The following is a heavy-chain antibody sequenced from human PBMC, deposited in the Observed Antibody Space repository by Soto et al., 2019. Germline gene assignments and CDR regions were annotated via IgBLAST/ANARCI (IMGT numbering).Heavy chain of an antibody. Sequence: ASVKVSCKASGCTFSSYTISWVRQAPGQGLEWMGRIIPILGIANYAQKFQGRVTITADKSTSTAYMELSSLRSEDTAVYYCARDFVGATIDAFDIWGQGTMVTVSS. J-gene: IGHJ3*02. CDR3: ARDFVGATIDAFDI. CDR1: GCTFSSYT. CDR2: IIPILGIA. V-gene: IGHV1-69*04. D-gene: IGHD1-26*01.